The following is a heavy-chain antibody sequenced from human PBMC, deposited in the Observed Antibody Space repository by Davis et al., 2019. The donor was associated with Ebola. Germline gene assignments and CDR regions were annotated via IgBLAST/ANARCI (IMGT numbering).Heavy chain of an antibody. CDR3: VRGRIAVPGTGNWFDP. CDR2: IGVVGDT. J-gene: IGHJ5*02. CDR1: GFTFSSYD. Sequence: GESLKISCAASGFTFSSYDMHWVRQATGEGLEWVSTIGVVGDTYYPGSVKGRFTISIENVKNSLYLQMNSLRAGDTAVYYCVRGRIAVPGTGNWFDPWGQGTLVTVSS. D-gene: IGHD6-19*01. V-gene: IGHV3-13*01.